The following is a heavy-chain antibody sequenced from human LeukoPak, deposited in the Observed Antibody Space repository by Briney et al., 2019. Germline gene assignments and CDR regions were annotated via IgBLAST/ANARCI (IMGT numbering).Heavy chain of an antibody. CDR3: AKAKTGTYYFDY. V-gene: IGHV3-23*01. D-gene: IGHD1-1*01. CDR1: GFTFSSYA. J-gene: IGHJ4*02. CDR2: ISGSGGST. Sequence: QTGGSLRLSCAASGFTFSSYAMSLVRQAPGEGLELVSAISGSGGSTYYADSVKGRFTISRDNSKNTLYLQMNSLRAEDTAVYYCAKAKTGTYYFDYWGQGTLVTVSS.